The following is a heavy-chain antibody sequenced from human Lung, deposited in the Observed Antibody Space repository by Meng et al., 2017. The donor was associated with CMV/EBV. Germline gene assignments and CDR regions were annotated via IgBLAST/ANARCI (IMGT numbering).Heavy chain of an antibody. D-gene: IGHD3-3*01. Sequence: LXCTVSGGSISSSSYYWGWIRQPPGKGLEWIGSIYYSGSTYYNPSLKSRVTISVDTSKNQFSLKLSSVTAADTAVYYCARDATIFGVVDPYYYGMDVWXQGTTVTVSS. V-gene: IGHV4-39*02. CDR3: ARDATIFGVVDPYYYGMDV. CDR2: IYYSGST. CDR1: GGSISSSSYY. J-gene: IGHJ6*02.